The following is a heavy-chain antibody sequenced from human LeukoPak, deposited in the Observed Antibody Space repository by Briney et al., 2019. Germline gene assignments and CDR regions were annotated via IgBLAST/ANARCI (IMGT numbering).Heavy chain of an antibody. CDR2: MNPNSGNT. CDR3: ARVIVVVPAAIILDP. D-gene: IGHD2-2*02. Sequence: GASVKVSCKASGYTFTSYDINWVRQATGQGLEWMGWMNPNSGNTGYAQKFQGRVTMTRNTSISTAYMELSSLRSEDTAVYHCARVIVVVPAAIILDPWGQGTLVTVSS. CDR1: GYTFTSYD. J-gene: IGHJ5*02. V-gene: IGHV1-8*01.